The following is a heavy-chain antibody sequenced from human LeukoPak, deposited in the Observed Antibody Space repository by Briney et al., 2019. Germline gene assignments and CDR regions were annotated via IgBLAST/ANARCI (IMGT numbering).Heavy chain of an antibody. V-gene: IGHV4-34*01. CDR1: GGSFSGYY. D-gene: IGHD6-13*01. CDR2: INHSGST. CDR3: ARGRIAGWP. J-gene: IGHJ5*02. Sequence: ASETLSLTCAVYGGSFSGYYWSWIRQPPGKGLEWIGEINHSGSTNYNPSLKSRVTISVDTSKNQFFLKLSSVTAADTAVYYCARGRIAGWPWGQGTLVTVSS.